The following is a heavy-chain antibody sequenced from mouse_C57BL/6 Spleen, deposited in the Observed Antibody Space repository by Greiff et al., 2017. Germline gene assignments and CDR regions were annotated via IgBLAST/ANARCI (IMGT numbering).Heavy chain of an antibody. J-gene: IGHJ3*01. D-gene: IGHD1-1*01. V-gene: IGHV1-81*01. CDR3: AREGDYYPFAY. Sequence: QVQLQQSGAELARPGASVKLSCKASGYTFTSYGISWVKQRTGQGLEWIGEIYPRSGNTYYNEKFKGKATLTADKSSSTAYMELRSLTSEDSAVYFCAREGDYYPFAYWGQGTLVTVSA. CDR2: IYPRSGNT. CDR1: GYTFTSYG.